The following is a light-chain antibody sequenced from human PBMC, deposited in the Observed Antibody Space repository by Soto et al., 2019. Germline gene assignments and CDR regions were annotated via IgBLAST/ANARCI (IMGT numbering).Light chain of an antibody. CDR3: QQSYSTPWA. J-gene: IGKJ1*01. CDR2: AAS. V-gene: IGKV1-39*01. Sequence: DIRMTQSPSSLSASVVDRVTITCRASQSISSYLNWYQHKPGKAPKLLIYAASSLQSGVPSRFSGSGVGTDFTLTISSLQPEDFAAYYCQQSYSTPWAFCQGTKVEIK. CDR1: QSISSY.